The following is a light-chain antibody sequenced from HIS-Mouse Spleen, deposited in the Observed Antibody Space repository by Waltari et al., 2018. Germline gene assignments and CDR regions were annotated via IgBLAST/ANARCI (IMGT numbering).Light chain of an antibody. CDR2: EDS. V-gene: IGLV3-10*01. CDR3: YSTDSSGNHRV. CDR1: ALPKKS. Sequence: SYELTQPPSVPVSPGPTARITCSGDALPKKSAYWYQQKSGQAPVLVIYEDSKRPSGIPERFSGSSSGTMATLTISGAQVEDEADYYCYSTDSSGNHRVFGGGTKLTVL. J-gene: IGLJ2*01.